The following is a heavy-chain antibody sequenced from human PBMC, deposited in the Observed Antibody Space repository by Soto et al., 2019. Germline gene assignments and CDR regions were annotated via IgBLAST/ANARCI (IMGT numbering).Heavy chain of an antibody. D-gene: IGHD3-10*01. CDR2: VSFSGNT. Sequence: QVLLQESGPGLVKPSQTLSLTCSFSGASLTSGSYYWNWIRQLPGRGLEWIGFVSFSGNTHYNPSLQSRVSISLETSKNQFSLRLDSVTAADTAVYYCAKGVNYFGTGSHFFDIWDQGTLVPVSS. J-gene: IGHJ3*02. V-gene: IGHV4-31*03. CDR3: AKGVNYFGTGSHFFDI. CDR1: GASLTSGSYY.